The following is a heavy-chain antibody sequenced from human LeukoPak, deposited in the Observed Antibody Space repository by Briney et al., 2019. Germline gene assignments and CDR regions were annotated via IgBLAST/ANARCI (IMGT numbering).Heavy chain of an antibody. V-gene: IGHV3-21*01. Sequence: KSGGSLRLSCAASGFTFSSYSMNWVRQAPGKGLEWVSSISSSSSYIYYADSVKGRFTISRDNAKNSLYLQMNSLRAEDTAVYYCARAYDSSGWDAFDIWGQGTMVTVSS. CDR3: ARAYDSSGWDAFDI. D-gene: IGHD3-22*01. J-gene: IGHJ3*02. CDR1: GFTFSSYS. CDR2: ISSSSSYI.